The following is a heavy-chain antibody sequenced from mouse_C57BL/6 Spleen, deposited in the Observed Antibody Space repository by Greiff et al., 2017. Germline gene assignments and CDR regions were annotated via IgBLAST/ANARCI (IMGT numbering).Heavy chain of an antibody. Sequence: EVKLVESGGGLVQPGGSMKLSCAASGFTFSDAWMDWVRQSPEKGLEWVAEIRNKANNHATYYAESVKGRFTISRDDSKSSVYLQMNSLRAEDTGIYYCTRGGAAQATFAYWGQGTLVTVSA. J-gene: IGHJ3*01. CDR3: TRGGAAQATFAY. V-gene: IGHV6-6*01. CDR2: IRNKANNHAT. CDR1: GFTFSDAW. D-gene: IGHD3-2*02.